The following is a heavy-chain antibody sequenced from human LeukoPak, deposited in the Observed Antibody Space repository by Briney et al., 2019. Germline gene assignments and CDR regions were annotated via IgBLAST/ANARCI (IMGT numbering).Heavy chain of an antibody. CDR2: ISSSSSYI. D-gene: IGHD3-10*01. CDR3: ARDWSVAIYYGSGSYSYVDY. V-gene: IGHV3-21*01. Sequence: PGGSLRLSCAASGFTFSSYSMNWVRQAPGKGLEWVSSISSSSSYIYYADSVKGRFTISRDSAKNSLYLQMNSLRAKDTAVYYCARDWSVAIYYGSGSYSYVDYWGQGTLVTVSS. CDR1: GFTFSSYS. J-gene: IGHJ4*02.